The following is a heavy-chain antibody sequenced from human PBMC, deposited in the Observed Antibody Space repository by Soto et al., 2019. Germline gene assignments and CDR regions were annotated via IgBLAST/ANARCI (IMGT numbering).Heavy chain of an antibody. Sequence: GGSLRLSCAASGFTFSSYSMNWVRQAPGKGLEWVSAISGSGGSTYYADSVKGRFTISRDNSKNTLYLQMNSLRAEDTAVYYCATPLWFGELLSQYFDLWGRGTLVTVSS. CDR2: ISGSGGST. V-gene: IGHV3-23*01. J-gene: IGHJ2*01. CDR1: GFTFSSYS. D-gene: IGHD3-10*01. CDR3: ATPLWFGELLSQYFDL.